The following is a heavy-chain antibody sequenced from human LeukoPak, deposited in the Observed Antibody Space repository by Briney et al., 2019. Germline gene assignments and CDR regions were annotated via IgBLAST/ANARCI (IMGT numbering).Heavy chain of an antibody. J-gene: IGHJ4*02. CDR2: FHNSGRS. Sequence: PSETLSLTCTVSDDSISDYYRGWIRQPPGRGLEWIGYFHNSGRSTYNPSLKSRVTISADTSKNHFSLKLSSVTTADTAVYYCTRGAGWLIDYWGQGILVTVSS. D-gene: IGHD3-16*01. CDR3: TRGAGWLIDY. V-gene: IGHV4-59*01. CDR1: DDSISDYY.